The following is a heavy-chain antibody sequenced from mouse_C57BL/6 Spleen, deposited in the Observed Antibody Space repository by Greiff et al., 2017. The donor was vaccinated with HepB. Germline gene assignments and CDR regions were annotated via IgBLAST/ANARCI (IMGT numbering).Heavy chain of an antibody. Sequence: EVKLMESGGGLVKPGGSLKLSCAASGFTFSSYAMSWVRQTPEKRLEWVATISDGGSYTYYPDNVKGRFTISRDNAKNNLYLQMSHLKSEDTAMYYCARVYDYDVGDFDYWGQGTTLTVAS. J-gene: IGHJ2*01. V-gene: IGHV5-4*03. CDR3: ARVYDYDVGDFDY. CDR2: ISDGGSYT. D-gene: IGHD2-4*01. CDR1: GFTFSSYA.